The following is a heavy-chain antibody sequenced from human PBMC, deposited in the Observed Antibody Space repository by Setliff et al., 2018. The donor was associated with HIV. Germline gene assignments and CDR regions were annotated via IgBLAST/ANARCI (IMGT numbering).Heavy chain of an antibody. CDR2: MYHTGMS. V-gene: IGHV4-4*07. CDR3: ARGSYYYYNMDV. Sequence: SETLSLTCSVSGGSMSSHYWTWVRQPAGKGLEWIGRMYHTGMSNYNPSLKSRVTMSVSPSKNQFSLKLTPVTAADTAVYYCARGSYYYYNMDVWGKGTTVTVSS. CDR1: GGSMSSHY. J-gene: IGHJ6*04.